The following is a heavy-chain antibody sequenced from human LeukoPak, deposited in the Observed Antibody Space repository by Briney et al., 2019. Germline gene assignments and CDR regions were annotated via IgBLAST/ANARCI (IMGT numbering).Heavy chain of an antibody. Sequence: SETLSLTCTVSGGSISSYYWSWIRQPAGKGLEWIGHIYTSGSTNYNPSLKSRVTMSVDTSKNQFSLKLNSVTAADTAVYYCARAWVDTVTDAFDIWGQGTMVTVSS. CDR3: ARAWVDTVTDAFDI. D-gene: IGHD4-17*01. V-gene: IGHV4-4*07. CDR1: GGSISSYY. CDR2: IYTSGST. J-gene: IGHJ3*02.